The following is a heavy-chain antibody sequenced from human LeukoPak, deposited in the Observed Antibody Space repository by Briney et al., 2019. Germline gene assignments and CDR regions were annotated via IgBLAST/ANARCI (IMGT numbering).Heavy chain of an antibody. Sequence: GGSLRLSCAASGFTFSSYAMSWVRQAPGKGLEWVSAISGSGGSTYYADSVKGRFTISRDNSKNTLYLQMNSLRAEDTAVYYCAKDVGTYSSGWYGDFDYWGQGTLVTVSS. CDR1: GFTFSSYA. CDR3: AKDVGTYSSGWYGDFDY. D-gene: IGHD6-19*01. V-gene: IGHV3-23*01. CDR2: ISGSGGST. J-gene: IGHJ4*02.